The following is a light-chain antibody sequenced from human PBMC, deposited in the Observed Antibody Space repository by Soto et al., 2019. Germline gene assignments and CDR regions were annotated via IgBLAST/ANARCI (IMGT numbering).Light chain of an antibody. CDR1: ISDVDSDIY. CDR2: DVT. J-gene: IGLJ1*01. CDR3: SSSTFSTPA. V-gene: IGLV2-14*03. Sequence: QCSLNLAPAVSGSPGQSINIACTGNISDVDSDIYISWYQQHPGKAPKLIIYDVTNRPPGVSNRFSGSKSGNTVSLTISGLQTEDEADYSCSSSTFSTPAFATGPKVTVL.